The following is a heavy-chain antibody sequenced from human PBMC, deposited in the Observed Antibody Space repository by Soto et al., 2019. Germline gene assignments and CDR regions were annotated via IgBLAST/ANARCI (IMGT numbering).Heavy chain of an antibody. V-gene: IGHV1-18*01. J-gene: IGHJ3*02. D-gene: IGHD6-13*01. CDR2: ISAYNGNT. CDR3: ARGNSSHNAFGI. CDR1: GYTFTSYG. Sequence: QVTLVQSGAEVKKPGASVKVSCKASGYTFTSYGISWVRQAPGQGLEWMGWISAYNGNTNYAQKLQGRVTMPTDTSTSRASMELRSLRSDDTAVYYWARGNSSHNAFGIWGHGTMVTVSS.